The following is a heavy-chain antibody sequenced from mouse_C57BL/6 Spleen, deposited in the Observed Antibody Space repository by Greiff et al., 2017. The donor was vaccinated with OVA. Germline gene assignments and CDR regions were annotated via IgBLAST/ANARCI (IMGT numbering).Heavy chain of an antibody. V-gene: IGHV5-17*01. Sequence: EVKLEESGGGLVKPGGSLKLSCAASGFTFSDYGMHWVRQAPEKGLEWVAYISSGSSTIYYADTVKGRFTISRDNAKNTLFLQMTSLRSEDTAMYYCARGYGYYFDYWGQGTTLTVSS. CDR3: ARGYGYYFDY. J-gene: IGHJ2*01. CDR1: GFTFSDYG. CDR2: ISSGSSTI. D-gene: IGHD1-1*01.